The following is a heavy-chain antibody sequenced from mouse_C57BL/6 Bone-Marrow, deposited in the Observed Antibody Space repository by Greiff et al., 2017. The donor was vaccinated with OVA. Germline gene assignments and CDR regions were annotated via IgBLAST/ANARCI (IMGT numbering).Heavy chain of an antibody. CDR2: IDPNSGGT. CDR1: GYTFTSYW. J-gene: IGHJ4*01. V-gene: IGHV1-72*01. CDR3: ARSLRRGKSGYYAMDY. D-gene: IGHD2-12*01. Sequence: QVQLQQPGAELVKPGASVKLSCKASGYTFTSYWMHWVKQRPGRGLEWIGRIDPNSGGTKYNEKFKSKATLTVDKPSSTAYMQLSSLTSEDPAVYYCARSLRRGKSGYYAMDYWGQGTSVTVSS.